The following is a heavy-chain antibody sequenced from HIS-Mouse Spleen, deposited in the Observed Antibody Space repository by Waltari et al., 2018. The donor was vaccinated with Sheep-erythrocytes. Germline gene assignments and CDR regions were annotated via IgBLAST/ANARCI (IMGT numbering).Heavy chain of an antibody. D-gene: IGHD7-27*01. J-gene: IGHJ4*02. CDR3: ARDPLTGADY. CDR2: FYYSGST. CDR1: GGSISSGGYY. Sequence: QVQLQESGPGLVKPSQTLSLTCTVSGGSISSGGYYWSWIRQHPGKGLEWIGYFYYSGSTYYNPSLMSRVTISVDPSKSQFSLNLTSVTAADTAVYYCARDPLTGADYWGQGTLVTVSS. V-gene: IGHV4-31*03.